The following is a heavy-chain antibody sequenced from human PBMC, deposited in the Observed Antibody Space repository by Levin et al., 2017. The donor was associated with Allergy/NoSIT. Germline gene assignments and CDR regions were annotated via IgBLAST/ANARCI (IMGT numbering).Heavy chain of an antibody. D-gene: IGHD2-21*01. V-gene: IGHV4-34*01. CDR3: ARGGRIRRLDYNWFDP. CDR1: GGSFSGYY. Sequence: SQTLSLTCAVYGGSFSGYYWSWIRQPPGKGLEWIGEINHSGSTNYNPSLKSRVTISVDTSKNQFSLKLSSVTAADTAVYYCARGGRIRRLDYNWFDPWGQGTLVTVSS. CDR2: INHSGST. J-gene: IGHJ5*02.